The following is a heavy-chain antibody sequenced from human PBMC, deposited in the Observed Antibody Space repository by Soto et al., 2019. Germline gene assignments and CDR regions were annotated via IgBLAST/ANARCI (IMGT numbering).Heavy chain of an antibody. Sequence: EVQLVESGGGLVQPGGSLRLSCAASGFTFSSYWMHWVRQVPGKGLLWVSRIDEYGSTINYADSVKGRFTISRDNARNTLYLEMNSLRAEDTALYYCTRDIGGKGAYWGPGTLVTVSA. CDR2: IDEYGSTI. CDR3: TRDIGGKGAY. V-gene: IGHV3-74*01. CDR1: GFTFSSYW. D-gene: IGHD3-10*01. J-gene: IGHJ4*02.